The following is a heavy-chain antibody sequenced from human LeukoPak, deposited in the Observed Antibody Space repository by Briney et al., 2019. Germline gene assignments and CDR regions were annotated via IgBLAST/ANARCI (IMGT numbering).Heavy chain of an antibody. CDR3: ASHYGPEITMMGY. CDR1: GYTFTGYY. Sequence: ASVKVSCKASGYTFTGYYMHWVRQAPGQGLEWMGWINPNSGGTNYAQKFQGRVTMTRDTSISTAYMELSRLRSDDTAVYYCASHYGPEITMMGYWGQGTLVTVSS. CDR2: INPNSGGT. D-gene: IGHD3-22*01. V-gene: IGHV1-2*02. J-gene: IGHJ4*02.